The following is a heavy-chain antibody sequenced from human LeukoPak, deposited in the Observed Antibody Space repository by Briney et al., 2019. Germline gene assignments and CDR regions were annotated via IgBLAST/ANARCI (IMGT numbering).Heavy chain of an antibody. CDR3: AKAVGSGWYDDFDY. D-gene: IGHD6-19*01. Sequence: GGSLTLSCAASGSTFSSHAMSWVRPAPGKGLEWGSAISGSGGSTYYAASVKGRFTISRDNSTSTLYLQMNSLRAEDTAVYYCAKAVGSGWYDDFDYWGQGTLVTVSS. J-gene: IGHJ4*02. CDR1: GSTFSSHA. V-gene: IGHV3-23*01. CDR2: ISGSGGST.